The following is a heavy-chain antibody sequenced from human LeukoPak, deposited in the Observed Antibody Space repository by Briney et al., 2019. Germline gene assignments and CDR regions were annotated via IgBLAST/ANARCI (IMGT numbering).Heavy chain of an antibody. J-gene: IGHJ4*02. V-gene: IGHV3-21*01. CDR2: ISSSSSYI. Sequence: GGSLRLSCAASGFTFSSYSMNWVRQAPGKGLEWVSSISSSSSYIYYADSVKGRFTISRDNAKNSLYLQMNSLRAEDMAVYYCARDLEVPYYYDSSGYFDYWGQGTLVTVSS. CDR1: GFTFSSYS. CDR3: ARDLEVPYYYDSSGYFDY. D-gene: IGHD3-22*01.